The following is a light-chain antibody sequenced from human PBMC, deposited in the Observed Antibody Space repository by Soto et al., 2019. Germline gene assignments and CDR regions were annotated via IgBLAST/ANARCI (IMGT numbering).Light chain of an antibody. V-gene: IGKV3-20*01. CDR2: GAS. J-gene: IGKJ5*01. Sequence: EIVLTQSPGTLSLSPGERATLSWMASQSVSSSYLAWYQQKPGQAPRLLIYGASSRATGIPDRFSGSGSGTDFTLTISRLEPEDFAVYYCQQYGSSPLTFGQGTRLEIK. CDR3: QQYGSSPLT. CDR1: QSVSSSY.